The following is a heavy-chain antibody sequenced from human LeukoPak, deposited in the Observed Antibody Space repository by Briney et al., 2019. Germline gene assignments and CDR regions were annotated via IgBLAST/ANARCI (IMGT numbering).Heavy chain of an antibody. J-gene: IGHJ4*02. CDR2: IYYSGST. CDR1: GGSISSGGYC. Sequence: SETLSLTCTVSGGSISSGGYCWRWIRQHPGKGLEWIGYIYYSGSTYYNPSLKSRVTISVDTSKNQFSLKLSSVTAADTAVYYCARVLAGYFDYWGQGTLVTVSS. CDR3: ARVLAGYFDY. D-gene: IGHD6-19*01. V-gene: IGHV4-31*03.